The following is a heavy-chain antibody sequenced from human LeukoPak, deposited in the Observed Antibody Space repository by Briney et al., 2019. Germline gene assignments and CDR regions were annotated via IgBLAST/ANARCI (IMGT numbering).Heavy chain of an antibody. CDR3: ARVYSGWYLDAFDI. CDR1: GFTFNHYA. V-gene: IGHV3-7*01. CDR2: IKQDGSEK. J-gene: IGHJ3*02. D-gene: IGHD6-19*01. Sequence: PGGSLRLSCAASGFTFNHYAMNWVRQAPGKGLEWVANIKQDGSEKYYVDSVKGRFTISRDNAKNSLYLQMNSLRAEDTAVYYCARVYSGWYLDAFDIWGQGTMVTVSS.